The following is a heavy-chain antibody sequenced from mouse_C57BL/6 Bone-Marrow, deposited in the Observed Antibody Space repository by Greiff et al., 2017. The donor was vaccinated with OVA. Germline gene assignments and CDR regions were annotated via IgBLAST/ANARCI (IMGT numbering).Heavy chain of an antibody. Sequence: QVQLQQSGAELARPGASVKLSCKASGYTFTSYGISWVKQRTGQGLEWIGEIYPRSGNTDYTEKFKGKATLTADKSSSTAYMALRSLTSEDSAVYFSVRYYGNPYYAMDYWGQGTSVTVSS. CDR1: GYTFTSYG. D-gene: IGHD1-1*01. CDR2: IYPRSGNT. J-gene: IGHJ4*01. CDR3: VRYYGNPYYAMDY. V-gene: IGHV1-81*01.